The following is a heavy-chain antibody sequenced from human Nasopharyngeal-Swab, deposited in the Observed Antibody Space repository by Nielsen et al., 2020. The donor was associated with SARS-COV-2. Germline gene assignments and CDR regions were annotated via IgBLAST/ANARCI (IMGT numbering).Heavy chain of an antibody. CDR2: INPSGGST. CDR3: ARVSRGLMVYAMGDLDY. Sequence: ASVKVSCKASGYTFTSYYMRWVRQAPGQGLEWMGIINPSGGSTSYAQKFQGRVTMTRDTSTSTVYMELSSLRSEDTAVYYCARVSRGLMVYAMGDLDYWGQGTLVTVSS. J-gene: IGHJ4*02. V-gene: IGHV1-46*01. CDR1: GYTFTSYY. D-gene: IGHD2-8*01.